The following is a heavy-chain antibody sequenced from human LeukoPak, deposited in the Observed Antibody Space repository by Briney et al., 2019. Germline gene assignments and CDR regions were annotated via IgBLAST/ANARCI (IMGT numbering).Heavy chain of an antibody. CDR3: ARDLVVVTARSFDY. CDR1: GYTFTDYY. Sequence: ASVKVSCKASGYTFTDYYMHWVRQAPGQGLEWVGWINPNRGGTNYAQKFQGRVTMTRDTSISTAYMELSRLRSDDTAVYYCARDLVVVTARSFDYWGQGTLVTVSS. CDR2: INPNRGGT. D-gene: IGHD2-21*02. V-gene: IGHV1-2*02. J-gene: IGHJ4*02.